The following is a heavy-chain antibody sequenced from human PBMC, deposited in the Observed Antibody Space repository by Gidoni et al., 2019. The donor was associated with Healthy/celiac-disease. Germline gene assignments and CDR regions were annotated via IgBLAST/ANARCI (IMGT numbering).Heavy chain of an antibody. D-gene: IGHD1-26*01. CDR1: GSRFTSSC. V-gene: IGHV5-51*01. J-gene: IGHJ4*02. CDR3: ARHAPRYSGSYYGDFDY. Sequence: EVQLLHSGAEVQKPGESLKISCKVSGSRFTSSCIGWVRQMPGKGLEWMGIIYPGDSDTRYSPSFQGQVTNSADKSISTAYLQWSSLKASDTAMYYCARHAPRYSGSYYGDFDYWGQGTLVTVSS. CDR2: IYPGDSDT.